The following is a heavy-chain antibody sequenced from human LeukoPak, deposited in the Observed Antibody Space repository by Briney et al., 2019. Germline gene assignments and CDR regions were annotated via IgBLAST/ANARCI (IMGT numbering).Heavy chain of an antibody. Sequence: SETLSLTCAVYGGSLSGYYWSWIRQTPGKGLELIGEINHSGSTTYYPSFKNRVTISVDTSKNQFSLKLSSVTAADRALYYCARQTTSGYLDYWGQGTLVTVS. CDR1: GGSLSGYY. CDR3: ARQTTSGYLDY. CDR2: INHSGST. D-gene: IGHD3-22*01. V-gene: IGHV4-34*01. J-gene: IGHJ4*02.